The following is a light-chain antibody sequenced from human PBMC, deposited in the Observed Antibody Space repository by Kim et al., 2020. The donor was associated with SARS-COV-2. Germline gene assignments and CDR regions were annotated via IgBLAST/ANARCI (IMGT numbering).Light chain of an antibody. J-gene: IGKJ4*01. CDR2: AAS. V-gene: IGKV1-39*01. CDR3: QQTYNTPIT. Sequence: DIQMTQSPSSLSASVGDTVAITCRASQKINSYLNWYQQKPGKAPNLLIYAASSLESGVPSRFSGSGFGTDFTLTISSLQPEDFATYYCQQTYNTPITFGAGTKVDIK. CDR1: QKINSY.